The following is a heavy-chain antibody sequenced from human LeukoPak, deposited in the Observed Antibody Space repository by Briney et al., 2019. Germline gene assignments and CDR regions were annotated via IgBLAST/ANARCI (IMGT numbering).Heavy chain of an antibody. Sequence: SETLSLTCTVSGGSISSSGYYWSSIRQHPGKGLEWIGYIYYSGSTYYNPYLKSRVTISVDTSKNQFSLKLSSVTAADTAVYYCARVSLGGYGGNPGFDYWGQGTLVTVSS. CDR2: IYYSGST. D-gene: IGHD4-23*01. J-gene: IGHJ4*02. V-gene: IGHV4-31*03. CDR3: ARVSLGGYGGNPGFDY. CDR1: GGSISSSGYY.